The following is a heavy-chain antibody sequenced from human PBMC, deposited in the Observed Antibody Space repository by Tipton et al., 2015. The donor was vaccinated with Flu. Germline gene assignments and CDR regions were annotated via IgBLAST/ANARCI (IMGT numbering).Heavy chain of an antibody. CDR2: LYTSGST. CDR1: GGSISSYY. J-gene: IGHJ6*02. V-gene: IGHV4-4*07. D-gene: IGHD3-3*01. Sequence: LRLSCTVSGGSISSYYWSWIRQPAGKGLEWIGRLYTSGSTNYNPSLKSRVTMSVDTSKNQFSLKLSSVTAADTAVYYCARDGDDDFWSGYRQADYYGMDVWGQGTTVTVSS. CDR3: ARDGDDDFWSGYRQADYYGMDV.